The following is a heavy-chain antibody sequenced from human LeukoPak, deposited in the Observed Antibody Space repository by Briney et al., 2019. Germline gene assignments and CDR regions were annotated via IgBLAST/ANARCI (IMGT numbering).Heavy chain of an antibody. D-gene: IGHD3-9*01. V-gene: IGHV4-59*12. CDR3: ARRRLRYFDWLEGDYYYYYMDV. Sequence: PSETLSLTCTVSGGSISSYYWSWLRQPPGKGLEWIGYIYYSGSTNYNPSLKSRVTISVDTSKNQFSLKLSSVTAADTAVYYCARRRLRYFDWLEGDYYYYYMDVWGKGTTVTISS. CDR2: IYYSGST. CDR1: GGSISSYY. J-gene: IGHJ6*03.